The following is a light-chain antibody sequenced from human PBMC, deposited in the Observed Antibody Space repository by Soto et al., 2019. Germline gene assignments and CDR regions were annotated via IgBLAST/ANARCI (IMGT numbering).Light chain of an antibody. CDR3: AAWDDSLNGGVV. CDR1: SSNIGSNT. Sequence: QSVLTQPPSASGTPGQRVTISCSGSSSNIGSNTVNWYQQHPGTAPKLLIYSNNQRTSGVADRFSGSKSGTSASLAISGLQSEDEADYYCAAWDDSLNGGVVFGGGTKLTVL. CDR2: SNN. V-gene: IGLV1-44*01. J-gene: IGLJ2*01.